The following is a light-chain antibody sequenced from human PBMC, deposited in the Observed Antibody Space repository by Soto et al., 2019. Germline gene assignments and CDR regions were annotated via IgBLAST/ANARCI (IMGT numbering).Light chain of an antibody. V-gene: IGLV1-40*01. CDR2: GNS. CDR1: YSNIGAGYD. CDR3: QSYDNNLSGSV. J-gene: IGLJ2*01. Sequence: QSVLTQPPSVSGAPGQMVTNSCTGSYSNIGAGYDVHWYQQLPGTAPKLLIYGNSNRPSGVPDRFSGSKSGTSASLAITGLQAEDEADYYCQSYDNNLSGSVFGGGTKLTVL.